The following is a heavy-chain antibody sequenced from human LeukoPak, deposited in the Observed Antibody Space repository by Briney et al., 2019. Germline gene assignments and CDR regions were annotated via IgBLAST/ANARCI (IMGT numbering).Heavy chain of an antibody. D-gene: IGHD3-3*01. J-gene: IGHJ6*03. V-gene: IGHV4-39*07. Sequence: SETLSLTCTVSGGSISSSSYYWGWIRQPPGKGLEWIGSIYYSGSTYYNPSLKSRVTISVDTSKNQFSLKLSSVTAADTAVYYCARVSWYYDFWSSYYMDVWGKGTTVTVSS. CDR1: GGSISSSSYY. CDR3: ARVSWYYDFWSSYYMDV. CDR2: IYYSGST.